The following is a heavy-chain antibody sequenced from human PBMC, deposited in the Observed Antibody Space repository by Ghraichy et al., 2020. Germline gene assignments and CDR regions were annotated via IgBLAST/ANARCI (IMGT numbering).Heavy chain of an antibody. V-gene: IGHV4-34*01. CDR2: INHSGST. Sequence: SETLSLTCAVYGGSFSGYYWSWIRQPPGKGLEWIGEINHSGSTNYNPSLKSRVTISVDTSKNQFSLKLSSVTAADTAVYYCARRVGGYCSSTSCRSIDYWGQGTLVTVSS. CDR1: GGSFSGYY. D-gene: IGHD2-2*01. J-gene: IGHJ4*02. CDR3: ARRVGGYCSSTSCRSIDY.